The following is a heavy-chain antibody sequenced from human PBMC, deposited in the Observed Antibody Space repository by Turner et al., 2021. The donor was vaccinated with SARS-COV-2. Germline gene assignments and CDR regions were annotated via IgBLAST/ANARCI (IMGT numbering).Heavy chain of an antibody. J-gene: IGHJ6*02. Sequence: QLQLQESGPGLVKPSETLSLTCTVSGASISSSSYYWGWIRQPPGKGLEWIGSIYYSGSTYYNPSLKSRVTISVDTSKNQFSLNLNSVTAADTAMYYCASHRVGATIYYDYGMDVWGQGATVTVSS. CDR1: GASISSSSYY. CDR3: ASHRVGATIYYDYGMDV. CDR2: IYYSGST. D-gene: IGHD1-26*01. V-gene: IGHV4-39*01.